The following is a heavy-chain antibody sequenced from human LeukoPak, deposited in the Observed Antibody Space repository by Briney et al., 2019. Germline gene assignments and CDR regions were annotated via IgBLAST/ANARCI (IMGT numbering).Heavy chain of an antibody. J-gene: IGHJ4*02. CDR3: ARGSDQRPYYFDY. D-gene: IGHD2-2*01. CDR2: ISYDGSNK. CDR1: GFTFSSYG. Sequence: PGGSLRLSCAASGFTFSSYGMHWVRQAPGKGLEWVAVISYDGSNKYYAGSVKGRFTISRDNSKNTLYLQMNSLRAEDTAVYYCARGSDQRPYYFDYWGQGTLVTVSS. V-gene: IGHV3-30*03.